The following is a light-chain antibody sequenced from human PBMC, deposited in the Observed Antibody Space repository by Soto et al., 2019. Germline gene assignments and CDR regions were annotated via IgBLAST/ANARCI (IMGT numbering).Light chain of an antibody. CDR3: CSYAGSPYV. CDR2: DVS. J-gene: IGLJ1*01. CDR1: SSDVGGYNY. V-gene: IGLV2-11*01. Sequence: QSALTQPRSVSGSPGQSVTISCTGTSSDVGGYNYVSWYQQHPGKAPKHMIYDVSKRRSGVPDRFSGSKSGNTASLTISGLQAEDEDDYYCCSYAGSPYVFGTGTKLTVL.